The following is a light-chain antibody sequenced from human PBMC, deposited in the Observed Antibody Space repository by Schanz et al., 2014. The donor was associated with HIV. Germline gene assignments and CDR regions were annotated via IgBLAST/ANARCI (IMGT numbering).Light chain of an antibody. J-gene: IGLJ1*01. V-gene: IGLV2-14*01. CDR3: CSYTTTSTYV. CDR2: DVS. Sequence: QSALTQPASVSGSPGQSITISCTGTNSDVGANNYVSWYRQHPGKAPKLVIYDVSNRPSGVSTRFSGSKSGNTASLTISGLQAEDEADYYCCSYTTTSTYVFGAGTKLTVL. CDR1: NSDVGANNY.